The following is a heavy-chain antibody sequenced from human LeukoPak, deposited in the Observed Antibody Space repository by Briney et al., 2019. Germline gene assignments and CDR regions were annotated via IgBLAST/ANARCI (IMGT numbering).Heavy chain of an antibody. J-gene: IGHJ3*02. CDR3: ARPRGVRIAAAGTDVFDI. D-gene: IGHD6-13*01. Sequence: PSGTLSLTCAVPGGSISSSDWWSWVRQPPGKGLEWIGEIYHSETTNYNPSLKSRVTISVDKSKNQFSLKLNSVTAADTAVYYCARPRGVRIAAAGTDVFDIWGQGTMVTVSS. V-gene: IGHV4-4*02. CDR2: IYHSETT. CDR1: GGSISSSDW.